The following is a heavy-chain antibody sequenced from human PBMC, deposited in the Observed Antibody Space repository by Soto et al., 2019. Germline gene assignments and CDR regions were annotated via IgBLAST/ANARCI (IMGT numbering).Heavy chain of an antibody. CDR1: GGSFSGYY. D-gene: IGHD3-16*01. CDR3: ARARAIYGWGSPSFDY. V-gene: IGHV4-34*01. Sequence: SETLSLTCAVYGGSFSGYYWSWIRQPPGKGLEWIGEINHSGSTNYNPSLKSRVTISVDTSKNQFSLKLSSVTAADTAVYYCARARAIYGWGSPSFDYWGQGTLVTGSS. CDR2: INHSGST. J-gene: IGHJ4*02.